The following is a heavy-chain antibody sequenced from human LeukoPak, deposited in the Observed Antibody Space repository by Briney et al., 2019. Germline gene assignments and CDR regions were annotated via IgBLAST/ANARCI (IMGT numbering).Heavy chain of an antibody. CDR1: GFTFSSYS. Sequence: GGSLRLSCAASGFTFSSYSMNWVRQAPGKGLEWVSSISSSSSYIYYADSVKGRFTISRDSAKNSLYLQMNSLRAEDTAVYYCAAPAGDSSGYYEFDYWGQGTLVTVSS. J-gene: IGHJ4*02. V-gene: IGHV3-21*01. CDR2: ISSSSSYI. D-gene: IGHD3-22*01. CDR3: AAPAGDSSGYYEFDY.